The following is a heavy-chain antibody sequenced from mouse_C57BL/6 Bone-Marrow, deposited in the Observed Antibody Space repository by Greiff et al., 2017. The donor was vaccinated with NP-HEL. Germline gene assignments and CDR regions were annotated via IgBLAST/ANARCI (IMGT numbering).Heavy chain of an antibody. CDR1: GYSFTGYY. CDR3: ARAARFDV. J-gene: IGHJ1*03. V-gene: IGHV1-42*01. Sequence: EVKLMESGPELVKPGASVKISCKASGYSFTGYYMNWVKQSPEKSLEWIGEINPSTGGTTYNQKFKAKATLTVDKSSSTAYMQLKSLTSEDSAVYYCARAARFDVWGTGTTVTVSS. CDR2: INPSTGGT.